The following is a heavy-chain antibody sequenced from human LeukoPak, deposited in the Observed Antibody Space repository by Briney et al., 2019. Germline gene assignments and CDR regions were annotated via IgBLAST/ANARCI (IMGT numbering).Heavy chain of an antibody. V-gene: IGHV1-24*01. CDR1: GYTLTELS. J-gene: IGHJ4*02. CDR3: AGFGEFMSDFDY. Sequence: ASVKVYCKVSGYTLTELSMHWVRQAPGNGLEWMGGFDPEDGETIYAQKFQGRVTMTEDTSTDTAYMELSSLRSEDTAVYYCAGFGEFMSDFDYWGQGTLVTVSS. D-gene: IGHD3-10*01. CDR2: FDPEDGET.